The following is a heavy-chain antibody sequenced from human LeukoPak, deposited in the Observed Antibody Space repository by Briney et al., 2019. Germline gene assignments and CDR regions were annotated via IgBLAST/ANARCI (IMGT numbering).Heavy chain of an antibody. D-gene: IGHD6-6*01. CDR2: ISSSSSYI. J-gene: IGHJ3*02. Sequence: GGSLRLSCAASGFTFSSYSMNWVRQAPGKGLEWVSSISSSSSYIYYADSVKGRFTISRDNAKNSLYLQMNSLRAEDTAVYYCARDFPEYSSPNDAFDIWGQETMVTVSS. CDR3: ARDFPEYSSPNDAFDI. V-gene: IGHV3-21*01. CDR1: GFTFSSYS.